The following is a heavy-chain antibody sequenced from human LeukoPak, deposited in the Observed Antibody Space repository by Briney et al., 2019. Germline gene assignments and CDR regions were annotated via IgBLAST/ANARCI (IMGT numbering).Heavy chain of an antibody. CDR1: GYSISSGYF. J-gene: IGHJ3*02. V-gene: IGHV4-38-2*02. D-gene: IGHD3-22*01. CDR2: IYNSGST. CDR3: ARSTDYYDSSGYYFPDAFDI. Sequence: PSETLSLTCTVSGYSISSGYFWGWIRQPPGKGLEWIGTIYNSGSTYYNASLESRVTISVDTSKNQFSLKLSSVTAADTAVYYCARSTDYYDSSGYYFPDAFDIWGQGTMVTVSS.